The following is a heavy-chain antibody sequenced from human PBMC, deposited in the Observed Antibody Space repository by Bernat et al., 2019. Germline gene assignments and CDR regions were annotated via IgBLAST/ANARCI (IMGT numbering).Heavy chain of an antibody. CDR3: AAANLGGGVYFDY. CDR1: GFTFTSSA. V-gene: IGHV1-58*01. CDR2: IVVGSGNT. J-gene: IGHJ4*02. Sequence: QMQLVQSGPEVKKPGTSVKVSCKASGFTFTSSAVQWVRQARGQRLEGIGWIVVGSGNTNYAQKFQERVTITRDMSTSTAYMELSSLRSEDTAVDYCAAANLGGGVYFDYWGQGTLVTVSS. D-gene: IGHD3-16*01.